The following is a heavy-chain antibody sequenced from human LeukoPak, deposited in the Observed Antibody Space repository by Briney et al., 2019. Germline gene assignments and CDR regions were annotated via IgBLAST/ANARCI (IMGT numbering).Heavy chain of an antibody. J-gene: IGHJ6*02. CDR2: MNPNSGNT. V-gene: IGHV1-8*01. CDR3: AREAEVRGVLYYYYYGMDV. Sequence: GASVKVSCKASGYTFTTYDINWVRQATGQGLEWMGWMNPNSGNTGYTQKFQGRVTMTRNTSISTAYMELSSLRSEDTAVYYCAREAEVRGVLYYYYYGMDVWGQGTTVTVSS. D-gene: IGHD3-10*01. CDR1: GYTFTTYD.